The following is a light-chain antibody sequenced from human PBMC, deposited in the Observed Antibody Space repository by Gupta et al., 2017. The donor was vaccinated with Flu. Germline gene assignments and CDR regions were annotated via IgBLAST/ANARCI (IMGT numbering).Light chain of an antibody. CDR2: GKN. Sequence: SSELTQDPAVSVALGQTVRCRCQGDSLRSYYASWYQQKPGQAPVLVIYGKNNRPSGIPDRFSGSSSGNTASLTITGAQAEDEADYYCNSRDSSGNHPWVFGGGTKLTVL. CDR1: SLRSYY. CDR3: NSRDSSGNHPWV. J-gene: IGLJ3*02. V-gene: IGLV3-19*01.